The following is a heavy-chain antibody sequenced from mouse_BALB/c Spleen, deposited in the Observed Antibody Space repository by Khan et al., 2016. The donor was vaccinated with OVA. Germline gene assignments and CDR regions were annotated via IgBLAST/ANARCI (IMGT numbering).Heavy chain of an antibody. CDR3: ARLEDI. Sequence: QVQLKQSGPGLEAPSQSLSITCTVSGFSLTNYGVHWVRQPPGKGLEWLGVIWAGRSTNYNSALMSRLSISKDNSNSQVFLKMNSLQADDTAMYYCARLEDIWGQGTTLTVSS. D-gene: IGHD1-3*01. J-gene: IGHJ2*01. CDR2: IWAGRST. CDR1: GFSLTNYG. V-gene: IGHV2-9*02.